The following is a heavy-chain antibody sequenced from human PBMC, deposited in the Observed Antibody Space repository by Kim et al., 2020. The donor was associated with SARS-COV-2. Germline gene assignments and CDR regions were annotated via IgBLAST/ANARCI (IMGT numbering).Heavy chain of an antibody. J-gene: IGHJ4*02. CDR1: GFTFSSYS. V-gene: IGHV3-48*02. CDR3: AREVEKKYYGSGYDY. CDR2: ISSSSSTI. Sequence: GGSLRLSCAASGFTFSSYSMNWVRQAPGKGLEWVSYISSSSSTIYYADSVKGRFTISRDNAKNSLYLQMNSLRDEDTAVYYCAREVEKKYYGSGYDYWGQGTLVTVSS. D-gene: IGHD3-10*01.